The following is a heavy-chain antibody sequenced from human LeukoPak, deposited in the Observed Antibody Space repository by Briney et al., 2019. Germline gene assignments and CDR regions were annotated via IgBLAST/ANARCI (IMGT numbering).Heavy chain of an antibody. Sequence: SVTVSCKASGGTFSSYAISWVRQAPGQGLEWMGGIIPIFGTANYAQKFQGRVTITADESTSTAYMELSSLRSEDTAVYYCARDGSPYDILTGYPYYYYGMDVWGQGTTVTVSS. J-gene: IGHJ6*02. CDR2: IIPIFGTA. D-gene: IGHD3-9*01. V-gene: IGHV1-69*13. CDR3: ARDGSPYDILTGYPYYYYGMDV. CDR1: GGTFSSYA.